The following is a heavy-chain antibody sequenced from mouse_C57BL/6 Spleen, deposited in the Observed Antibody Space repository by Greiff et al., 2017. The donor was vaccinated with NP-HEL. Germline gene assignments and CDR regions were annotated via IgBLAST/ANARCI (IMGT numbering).Heavy chain of an antibody. CDR1: GFNIKNTY. CDR2: IDPANGNT. J-gene: IGHJ4*01. CDR3: AKGNYYGSSYAMDY. V-gene: IGHV14-3*01. Sequence: EVQLQQSVAELVRPGASVKLSCTASGFNIKNTYMHWVKQRPEQGLEWIGRIDPANGNTKYASNFQGKATITADTASNTAYLQLSSLTSEDAEIYYCAKGNYYGSSYAMDYGGQGTSVAVSS. D-gene: IGHD1-1*01.